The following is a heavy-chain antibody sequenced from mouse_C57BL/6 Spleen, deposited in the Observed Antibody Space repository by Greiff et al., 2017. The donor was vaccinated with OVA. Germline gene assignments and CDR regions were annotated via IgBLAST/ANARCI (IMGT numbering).Heavy chain of an antibody. CDR1: GYAFSSYW. J-gene: IGHJ2*01. V-gene: IGHV1-80*01. Sequence: QVQLQQSGAELVKPGASVKISCKASGYAFSSYWMNWVKQRPGKGLEWIGQIYPGDGDTNYNGKFKGKATLTADKSSSTAYMQLSSLTSEDSAVYFCARSDLLLRTDYWGQGTTLTVSS. CDR2: IYPGDGDT. D-gene: IGHD1-1*01. CDR3: ARSDLLLRTDY.